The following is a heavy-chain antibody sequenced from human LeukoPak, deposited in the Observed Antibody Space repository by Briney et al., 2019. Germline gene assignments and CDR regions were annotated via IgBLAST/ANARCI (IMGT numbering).Heavy chain of an antibody. CDR1: GGSFSGYY. CDR3: ARGLQRTEAYGDYDPHDY. V-gene: IGHV4-34*01. J-gene: IGHJ4*02. Sequence: PSETLSLTCAVYGGSFSGYYWSWIRQPPGKGLEWIGEINHSGSTNYNPSLKSRVTISVDTSKNQFSLKLSSVTAADTAVYYCARGLQRTEAYGDYDPHDYWGQGTLVTVSS. D-gene: IGHD4-17*01. CDR2: INHSGST.